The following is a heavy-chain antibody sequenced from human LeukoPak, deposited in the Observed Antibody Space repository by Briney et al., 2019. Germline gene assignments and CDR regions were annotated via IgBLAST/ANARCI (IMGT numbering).Heavy chain of an antibody. CDR2: IYPGDSDT. CDR1: GYSFTSYW. Sequence: GESLKISCKGSGYSFTSYWIGRVRQMPGKGLEWMGIIYPGDSDTRYSPSFQGQVTISADKSISTAYLQWSSLKASDTAMYYCARLRVVPAAIGLDASDIWGQGTMVTVSS. D-gene: IGHD2-2*02. V-gene: IGHV5-51*01. CDR3: ARLRVVPAAIGLDASDI. J-gene: IGHJ3*02.